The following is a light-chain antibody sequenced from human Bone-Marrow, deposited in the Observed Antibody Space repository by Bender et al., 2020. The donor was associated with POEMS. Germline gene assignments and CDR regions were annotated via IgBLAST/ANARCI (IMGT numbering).Light chain of an antibody. V-gene: IGLV2-14*02. Sequence: QSALTQPASVSGSPGQSITISCTGASSDVGAYNLVSWYQQHPGKAPKLLIYEVRKRPSGVSNRFSGSKSDNTASLTISGLQAEDEADYYCGSHTSSNTLGFGAGTRVTVL. J-gene: IGLJ1*01. CDR1: SSDVGAYNL. CDR2: EVR. CDR3: GSHTSSNTLG.